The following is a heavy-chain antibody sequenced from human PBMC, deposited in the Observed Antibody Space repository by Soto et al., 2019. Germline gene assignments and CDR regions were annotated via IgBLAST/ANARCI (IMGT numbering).Heavy chain of an antibody. CDR3: ARLVVVAAYRKSYGY. CDR2: IYPGDSDT. V-gene: IGHV5-51*03. CDR1: GYSFTSYW. J-gene: IGHJ4*02. D-gene: IGHD2-15*01. Sequence: EVQLVQSGAEVKKPGESLKISCKGSGYSFTSYWIGWVRQMPGKGLEWMGIIYPGDSDTRYSPSFQGQVTISADKSISIADLQWSSMKASDTAMYDCARLVVVAAYRKSYGYWGQGTLVTVSS.